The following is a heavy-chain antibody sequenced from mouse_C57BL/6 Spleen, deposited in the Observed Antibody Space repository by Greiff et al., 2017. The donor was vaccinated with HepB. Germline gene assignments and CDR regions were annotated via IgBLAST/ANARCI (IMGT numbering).Heavy chain of an antibody. V-gene: IGHV1-18*01. CDR1: GYTFTDYN. Sequence: EVQLQQSGPELVKPGASVKIPCKASGYTFTDYNMDWVKQSHGKSLEWIVDIYPNNGGTIYNQKFKGTATLTVDKSASTAYMELRSLTSEDTAVYYCDLSMIVTTTWYFDVWGTGTTVTVSS. CDR2: IYPNNGGT. J-gene: IGHJ1*03. CDR3: DLSMIVTTTWYFDV. D-gene: IGHD2-3*01.